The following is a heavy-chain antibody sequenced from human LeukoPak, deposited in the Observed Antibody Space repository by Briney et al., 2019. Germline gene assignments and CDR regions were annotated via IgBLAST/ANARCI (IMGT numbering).Heavy chain of an antibody. CDR2: IIPIFGTA. Sequence: GASVKVSCKASGGTFSSYAISWVRQAPGQGLEWMGGIIPIFGTANYAQKLQGRVTMTTDTSTSTAYMELRSLRSDDTAVYYCARGKDGSGSYYFSYWGQGTLVTVSS. CDR1: GGTFSSYA. D-gene: IGHD3-10*01. J-gene: IGHJ4*02. CDR3: ARGKDGSGSYYFSY. V-gene: IGHV1-69*05.